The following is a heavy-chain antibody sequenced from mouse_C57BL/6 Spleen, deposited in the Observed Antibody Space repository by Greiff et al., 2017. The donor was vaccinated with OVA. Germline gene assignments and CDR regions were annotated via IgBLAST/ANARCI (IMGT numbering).Heavy chain of an antibody. V-gene: IGHV3-6*01. J-gene: IGHJ2*01. CDR1: GYSITSGYY. CDR2: ISYDGSN. Sequence: EVKLMESGPGLVKPSQSLSLTCSVTGYSITSGYYWNWIRQFPGNKLEWMGYISYDGSNNYNPSLKNRISITRDTSKNQFFLKLNSVTTEDTATYYCAREDLYDYDGDYWGQGTTLTVSS. D-gene: IGHD2-4*01. CDR3: AREDLYDYDGDY.